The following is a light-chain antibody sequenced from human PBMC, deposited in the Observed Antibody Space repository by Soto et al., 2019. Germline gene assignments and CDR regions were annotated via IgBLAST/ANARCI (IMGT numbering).Light chain of an antibody. CDR1: QSVSSIS. V-gene: IGKV3-20*01. CDR2: GAS. CDR3: QQYGSSSWT. Sequence: EIVLTQSPGTLSLSPGERATLSCRASQSVSSISLAWYQQKPGQAPRLLIYGASSRATGIPDRFSGSGSGTDFTLTISRLEPEDFAVYYCQQYGSSSWTFGHGTKVELK. J-gene: IGKJ1*01.